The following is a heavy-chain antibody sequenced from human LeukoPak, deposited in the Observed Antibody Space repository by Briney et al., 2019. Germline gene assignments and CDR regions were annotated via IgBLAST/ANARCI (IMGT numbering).Heavy chain of an antibody. CDR3: AREAGGSGSCDY. CDR1: GGTFSSYA. CDR2: SIPIFGTA. V-gene: IGHV1-69*13. D-gene: IGHD3-10*01. Sequence: ASVKVSCKASGGTFSSYAISWVRQAPGQGLDWMGGSIPIFGTANYAQKFQGRVTITADESTSTAYMQLSSLRSEDTGVYYCAREAGGSGSCDYWGQGTLVTVSS. J-gene: IGHJ4*02.